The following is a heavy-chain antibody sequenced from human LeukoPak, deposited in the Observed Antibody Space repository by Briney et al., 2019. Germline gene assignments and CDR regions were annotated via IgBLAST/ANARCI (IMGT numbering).Heavy chain of an antibody. V-gene: IGHV7-4-1*02. J-gene: IGHJ3*02. CDR2: INTNTGNP. D-gene: IGHD6-13*01. CDR1: GYTFTSYA. CDR3: ARPQNLYSSSWYWGGGDAFDI. Sequence: ASVKVSCKASGYTFTSYAMNWVRQAPGQGLEWMGWINTNTGNPTYAQGFTGRFVFSLDTSVSTAYLQISSLKAEDTAVYYCARPQNLYSSSWYWGGGDAFDIWGRGTMVTVSS.